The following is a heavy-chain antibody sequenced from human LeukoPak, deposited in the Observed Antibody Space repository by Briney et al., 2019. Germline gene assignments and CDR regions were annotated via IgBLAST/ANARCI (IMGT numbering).Heavy chain of an antibody. CDR2: ISGDGAMT. J-gene: IGHJ4*02. D-gene: IGHD3-10*01. CDR1: GFTFSGCA. Sequence: PGRSLRLSCAASGFTFSGCALSWVRQAPGKGLEWVAGISGDGAMTYYADSVKARFTISRDNSKNTLFLQMDRLRAEDTAVYYCARRVQPNAGPFDSWGQGTLASVS. V-gene: IGHV3-23*01. CDR3: ARRVQPNAGPFDS.